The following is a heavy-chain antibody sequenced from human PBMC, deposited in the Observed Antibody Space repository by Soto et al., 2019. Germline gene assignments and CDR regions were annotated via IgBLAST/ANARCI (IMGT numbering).Heavy chain of an antibody. CDR1: GYTFTGYY. J-gene: IGHJ6*03. Sequence: QVQLVQSGAEVKKPGASVKVSCKASGYTFTGYYMHWVRQAPGQGLEWMGWINPNSGGTNYAKKFQGWVTMTRDTSISTAYMELSRLRSDDTAVYYCARVFARRGKVRPGSGGEGYYYYMDVWGKGTTVTVSS. V-gene: IGHV1-2*04. CDR3: ARVFARRGKVRPGSGGEGYYYYMDV. D-gene: IGHD3-10*01. CDR2: INPNSGGT.